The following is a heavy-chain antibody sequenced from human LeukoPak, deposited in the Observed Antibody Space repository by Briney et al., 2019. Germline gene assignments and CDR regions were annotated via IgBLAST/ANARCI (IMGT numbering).Heavy chain of an antibody. J-gene: IGHJ3*02. CDR3: ARDIAVTSFDVFDI. Sequence: GGSLRLSCAASGFPFSKYSMNWVRQAPGKGLQCVSYISSSSSTIYYADSVKGRFTISRDNAKNSLYLQMNDLRAEGTAVYYCARDIAVTSFDVFDIWGQGTMVTVSS. CDR1: GFPFSKYS. D-gene: IGHD6-19*01. CDR2: ISSSSSTI. V-gene: IGHV3-48*04.